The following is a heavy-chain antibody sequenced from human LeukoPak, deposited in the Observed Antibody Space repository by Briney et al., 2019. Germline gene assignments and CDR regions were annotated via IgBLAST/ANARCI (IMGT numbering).Heavy chain of an antibody. CDR1: GYTFTSYG. Sequence: GASVKVSCKASGYTFTSYGISWVRQAPGQGLEWMGWISAYNGNTNYAQKFQGRVTMTTDTSTSTAYMELRSLRSDDTAVYFCAREVTHHVYYGMDVWGQGTTVTVSS. CDR3: AREVTHHVYYGMDV. CDR2: ISAYNGNT. D-gene: IGHD4-11*01. V-gene: IGHV1-18*01. J-gene: IGHJ6*02.